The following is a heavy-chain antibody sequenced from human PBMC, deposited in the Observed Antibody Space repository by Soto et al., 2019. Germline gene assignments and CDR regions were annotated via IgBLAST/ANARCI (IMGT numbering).Heavy chain of an antibody. CDR1: GFNFNNHW. Sequence: GESLKISCQASGFNFNNHWIGWVRQMPGKGLEWMGLIYPGDSDTRYSPSFQGQVFISADKSITTAYLQWNNLRASDSAIYYCARLEVLGYCSGLSCSEKRYFDIWGQGTQVTVSS. V-gene: IGHV5-51*01. D-gene: IGHD2-15*01. CDR3: ARLEVLGYCSGLSCSEKRYFDI. CDR2: IYPGDSDT. J-gene: IGHJ4*02.